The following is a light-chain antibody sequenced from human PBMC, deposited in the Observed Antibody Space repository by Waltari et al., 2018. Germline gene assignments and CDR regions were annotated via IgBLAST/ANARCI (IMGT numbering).Light chain of an antibody. J-gene: IGLJ3*02. CDR1: SSDVGGYDY. V-gene: IGLV2-11*01. Sequence: QSVLTQPRSVSGSPGQSVAISCTGTSSDVGGYDYVSWYQQYLGKAPKVMIYGVYKRPSGVPDRFSVSKSGNTASLSISGLQAEDEADYYCCSYANSKWVFGGGTKLTVL. CDR3: CSYANSKWV. CDR2: GVY.